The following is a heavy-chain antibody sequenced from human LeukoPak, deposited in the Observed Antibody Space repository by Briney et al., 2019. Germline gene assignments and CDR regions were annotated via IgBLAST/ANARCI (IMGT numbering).Heavy chain of an antibody. V-gene: IGHV3-21*04. CDR2: ISSSSSYI. J-gene: IGHJ4*02. D-gene: IGHD6-19*01. Sequence: GGSLRLSCAASGFTFSSYSMNWVRQAPGKGLEWVSSISSSSSYIYYADSVKGRFTISRDNAKNSLYLQMNSLRAEDTAVYYCAKDGSPGVAGRVDYWGQGTLVTVSS. CDR1: GFTFSSYS. CDR3: AKDGSPGVAGRVDY.